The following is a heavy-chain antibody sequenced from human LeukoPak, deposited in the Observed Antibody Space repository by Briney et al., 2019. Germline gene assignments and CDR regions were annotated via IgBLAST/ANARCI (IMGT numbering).Heavy chain of an antibody. J-gene: IGHJ6*03. V-gene: IGHV4-30-4*08. CDR2: IYYSGST. CDR1: GGSISSGDYY. CDR3: AYGIVGAPDYYMDV. D-gene: IGHD1-26*01. Sequence: SETLSLTCTVSGGSISSGDYYWSWIRQPPGKGLEWIGYIYYSGSTYYNPSLKSRVTISVDTSKNQFSLKLSSVTAADTAVYYCAYGIVGAPDYYMDVWGKGTTVTVSS.